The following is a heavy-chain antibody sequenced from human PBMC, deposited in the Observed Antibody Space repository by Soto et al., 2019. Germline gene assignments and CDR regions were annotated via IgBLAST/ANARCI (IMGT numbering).Heavy chain of an antibody. D-gene: IGHD3-22*01. CDR2: INHSGST. V-gene: IGHV4-34*01. CDR3: ARGGYYYDSSGATNRAFDI. Sequence: SETLSLTCAVYGGSFSGYYWSWIRQPPGKGLEWIGEINHSGSTNYNPSLKSRVTISVDTSKNQFSLKLSSVTAADTAVYYCARGGYYYDSSGATNRAFDIWGQGTMVTV. J-gene: IGHJ3*02. CDR1: GGSFSGYY.